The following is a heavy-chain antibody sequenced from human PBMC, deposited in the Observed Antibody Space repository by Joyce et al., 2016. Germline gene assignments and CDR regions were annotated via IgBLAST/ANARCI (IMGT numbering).Heavy chain of an antibody. J-gene: IGHJ3*01. CDR2: STGNGGGT. CDR3: AKDPNGDYVGAFDF. CDR1: GFTFSNYA. V-gene: IGHV3-23*01. D-gene: IGHD4-17*01. Sequence: EVQLLESGGGLVQPGGSLRLSCAASGFTFSNYAITWVRQAPGMGLEWISASTGNGGGTFYADSVKGRFTISRDNSKNTLFLQMNSLRAEDTAVYYCAKDPNGDYVGAFDFWGQGTKVTVSS.